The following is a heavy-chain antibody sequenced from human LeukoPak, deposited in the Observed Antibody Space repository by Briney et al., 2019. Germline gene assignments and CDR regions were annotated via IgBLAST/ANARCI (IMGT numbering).Heavy chain of an antibody. J-gene: IGHJ4*02. CDR1: GFTFSRYA. CDR2: VSSSGSST. D-gene: IGHD2-2*01. V-gene: IGHV3-23*01. Sequence: QPGGSLRLSCAASGFTFSRYAMVWVRQAPGMGLEWVSVVSSSGSSTYYADSVKGRFTISRDISKNTLYLQMNTLRAEDTAVYYCAKVGAYCSSTNCYDRYYFDYWGQGSLVTVSS. CDR3: AKVGAYCSSTNCYDRYYFDY.